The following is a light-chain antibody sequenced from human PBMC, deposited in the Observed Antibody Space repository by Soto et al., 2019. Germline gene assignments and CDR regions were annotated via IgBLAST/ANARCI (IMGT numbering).Light chain of an antibody. CDR2: GAG. Sequence: EIVLTQSPVTLSVSPGERATLSCTASQRVGSNLAWYQQKPGRAPRLLIYGAGTRATGIPDTFSGSGSETAFTLTISSLQPDDFAVYYCQQYRDWPQTFGQGTKVEIK. CDR1: QRVGSN. V-gene: IGKV3-15*01. J-gene: IGKJ1*01. CDR3: QQYRDWPQT.